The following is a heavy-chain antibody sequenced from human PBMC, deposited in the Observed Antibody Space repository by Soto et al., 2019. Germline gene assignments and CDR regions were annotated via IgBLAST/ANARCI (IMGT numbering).Heavy chain of an antibody. V-gene: IGHV4-59*01. Sequence: SETLSLTCTVSGGSISSYYWSWIRQPPGKGLEWIGYIYYSGSTNYNPSLKSRVTISVDTSKNQFSLKLSSVTAADTAVYYCARDTYYGSGSPYYYYYGMDVWGQGTTVTVSS. J-gene: IGHJ6*02. D-gene: IGHD3-10*01. CDR2: IYYSGST. CDR3: ARDTYYGSGSPYYYYYGMDV. CDR1: GGSISSYY.